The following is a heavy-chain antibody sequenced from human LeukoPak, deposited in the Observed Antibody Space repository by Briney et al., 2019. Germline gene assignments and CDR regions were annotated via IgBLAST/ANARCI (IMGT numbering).Heavy chain of an antibody. CDR3: ARSVV. CDR1: GFTVSSNY. D-gene: IGHD2-21*01. Sequence: GGSLRLSCAASGFTVSSNYMSWVRQAPGKGLEWVANIKQDGTEIYYLDSVKGRFTISRDNAKNSLYLQMNNLRAEDTAVYYCARSVVWGQGTLVTVSS. V-gene: IGHV3-7*01. CDR2: IKQDGTEI. J-gene: IGHJ4*02.